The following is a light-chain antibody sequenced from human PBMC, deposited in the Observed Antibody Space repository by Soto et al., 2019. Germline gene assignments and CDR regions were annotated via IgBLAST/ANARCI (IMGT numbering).Light chain of an antibody. CDR2: AAS. CDR1: QGISNY. CDR3: QRYISAPFT. V-gene: IGKV1-27*01. Sequence: DIQTTQSPSSLSASVGDRVTITCRATQGISNYLAWYQQKPGKVPKLLIYAASTLQSGVPSRFSGSGSGTDFTLTISSLQPEDVATYYCQRYISAPFTFGPGTNVHIK. J-gene: IGKJ3*01.